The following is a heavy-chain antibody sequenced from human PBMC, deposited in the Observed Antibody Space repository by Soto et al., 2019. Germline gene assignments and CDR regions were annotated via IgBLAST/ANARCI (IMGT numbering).Heavy chain of an antibody. CDR3: VIGSYYDRRGYYGL. V-gene: IGHV4-59*12. CDR1: GGSISSYY. Sequence: SETLSLTCTVSGGSISSYYWSWIRQPPGKGLEWIGYIYYSGSTNYNPSLKSRVTISVDTSKDQFSLKLSSVTAADTAVYYCVIGSYYDRRGYYGLWGKGTLVTGYS. CDR2: IYYSGST. D-gene: IGHD3-22*01. J-gene: IGHJ4*02.